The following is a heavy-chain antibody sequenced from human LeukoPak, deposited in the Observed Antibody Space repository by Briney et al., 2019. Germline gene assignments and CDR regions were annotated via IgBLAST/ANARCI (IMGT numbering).Heavy chain of an antibody. V-gene: IGHV4-38-2*02. J-gene: IGHJ4*02. CDR1: GYSISSGYY. D-gene: IGHD3-9*01. CDR2: IYHSGST. CDR3: AREPRYDTISDY. Sequence: SETLSLTCTVSGYSISSGYYWGWIRQPPGKGLEWIGNIYHSGSTYYNPSLKSRVTISVDTSKNQFSLKLSSVTAADTAVYYCAREPRYDTISDYWGQGTLVTVSS.